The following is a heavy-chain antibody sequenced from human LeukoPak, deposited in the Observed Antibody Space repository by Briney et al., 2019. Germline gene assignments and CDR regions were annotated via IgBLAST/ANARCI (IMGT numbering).Heavy chain of an antibody. D-gene: IGHD6-19*01. V-gene: IGHV4-61*01. CDR1: GGSVSSGSYY. CDR2: IYYSGST. J-gene: IGHJ4*02. CDR3: ARSLITVAGATAGFDF. Sequence: PSETLSLTCTVSGGSVSSGSYYWSWIRQPPGKGLEWIAYIYYSGSTNYNPSLKNRVTISVDTSKNQFSLKLTSVTAADTAVYHCARSLITVAGATAGFDFWGQGTLVTVSS.